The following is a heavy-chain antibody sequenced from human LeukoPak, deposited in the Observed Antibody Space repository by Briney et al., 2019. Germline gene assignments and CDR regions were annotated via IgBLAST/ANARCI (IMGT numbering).Heavy chain of an antibody. CDR2: IKQDGSEK. D-gene: IGHD1-14*01. CDR3: ARVPTGFIQGECYYYNYMDV. Sequence: GGSLRLSCAASGFTFSSYWMSWVRQAPGKGLEWVANIKQDGSEKYYVDSVKGRFTISRDNAKNSLYLQMNSLRAEDTAVYYCARVPTGFIQGECYYYNYMDVWGKGTTVTVSS. CDR1: GFTFSSYW. J-gene: IGHJ6*03. V-gene: IGHV3-7*01.